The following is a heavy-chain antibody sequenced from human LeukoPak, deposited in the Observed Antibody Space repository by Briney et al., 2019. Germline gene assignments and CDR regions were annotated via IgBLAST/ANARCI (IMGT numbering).Heavy chain of an antibody. CDR3: ASGYCSSTSCPRGYFDY. CDR1: GGSISSYY. V-gene: IGHV4-4*07. J-gene: IGHJ4*02. D-gene: IGHD2-2*01. CDR2: IYTSGST. Sequence: SETLSLTCTVSGGSISSYYWSWIRQPAGKGLEWIGRIYTSGSTNYNPSLKSRVTISVDTSKNQFSLKLSSVTAADTAVYYCASGYCSSTSCPRGYFDYWGQGTLVTVSS.